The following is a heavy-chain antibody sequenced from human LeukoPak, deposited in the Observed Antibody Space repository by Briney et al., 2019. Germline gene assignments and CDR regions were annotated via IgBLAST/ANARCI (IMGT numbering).Heavy chain of an antibody. J-gene: IGHJ6*03. CDR2: IYPGDSDT. Sequence: GASLEISSKGSGSSFTNYWIGWVRPMPGKGLEWMGIIYPGDSDTSYSPSFQGQVTISADKSISTAYLQWSSLKASDTAMYYCARLHYYYYYMDVWGKGTTVTVSS. CDR3: ARLHYYYYYMDV. CDR1: GSSFTNYW. V-gene: IGHV5-51*01.